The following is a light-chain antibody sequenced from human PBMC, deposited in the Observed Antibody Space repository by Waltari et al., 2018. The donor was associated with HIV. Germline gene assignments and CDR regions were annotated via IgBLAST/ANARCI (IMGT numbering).Light chain of an antibody. V-gene: IGLV1-47*01. CDR3: AVWDDSLRGGV. CDR2: RDD. J-gene: IGLJ3*02. CDR1: NSNIGSNS. Sequence: QSVVTQPPSASGTPGQRVVISCSGSNSNIGSNSVNWYQQVPGAAPKILIYRDDQRFSGVPCRVSGSKSATSAALAISELRAVDEAGYYCAVWDDSLRGGVFGGGTKLTVL.